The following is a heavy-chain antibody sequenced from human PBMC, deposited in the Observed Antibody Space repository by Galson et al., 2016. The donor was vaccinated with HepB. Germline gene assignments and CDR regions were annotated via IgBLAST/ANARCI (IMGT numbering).Heavy chain of an antibody. Sequence: SVKVSCKGSGYMFTSYGISWVRQAPGQGLEWMGWISVSNGDTNYAQKLQGRATLTTDTSTNTAYMELRRLSPVDTAVSYRARDPYYEILTGYRRAQTFDVWGEGTMGTVSA. CDR2: ISVSNGDT. CDR3: ARDPYYEILTGYRRAQTFDV. CDR1: GYMFTSYG. D-gene: IGHD3-9*01. J-gene: IGHJ3*01. V-gene: IGHV1-18*01.